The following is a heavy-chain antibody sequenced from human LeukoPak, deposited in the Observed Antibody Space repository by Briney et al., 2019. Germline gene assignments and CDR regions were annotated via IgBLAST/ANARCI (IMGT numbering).Heavy chain of an antibody. V-gene: IGHV3-33*01. CDR3: ARATPDYYGMDV. Sequence: GGSLRLSCAASGFTFSSYGMHWVRQAPGKGLEWVAVIWYDGSNKYYADSVKGRFTISRDNSKNTLYLQMNSLRAEDTAVYYCARATPDYYGMDVWGQGTTVTVS. CDR2: IWYDGSNK. J-gene: IGHJ6*02. CDR1: GFTFSSYG.